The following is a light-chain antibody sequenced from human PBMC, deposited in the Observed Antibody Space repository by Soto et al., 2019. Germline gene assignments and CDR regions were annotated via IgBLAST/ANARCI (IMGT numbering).Light chain of an antibody. J-gene: IGKJ4*01. CDR1: QSISSY. Sequence: DIQMTQSPSSLSASVGDRVTITCRASQSISSYLNWYQQKPGQAPKLLIYAASNLQSEVPSRFSGSGSGSAFSLTISSLQPEDFATYYCQQSYSTPRTFGGGTKVEIK. CDR2: AAS. CDR3: QQSYSTPRT. V-gene: IGKV1-39*01.